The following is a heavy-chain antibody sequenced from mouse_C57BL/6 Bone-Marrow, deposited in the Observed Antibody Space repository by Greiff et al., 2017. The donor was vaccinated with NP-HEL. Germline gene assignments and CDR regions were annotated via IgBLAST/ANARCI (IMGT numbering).Heavy chain of an antibody. CDR3: AVNWDNFDY. J-gene: IGHJ2*01. Sequence: EVQVVESGGGLVQPGGSLSLSCAASGFTFTDYYMSWVRQPPGKALEWLGFIRNKANGYTTEYSASVKGRFTISRDNSQSILYLQMNALRAEDSATYYCAVNWDNFDYWGQGTTLTVSS. V-gene: IGHV7-3*01. CDR2: IRNKANGYTT. CDR1: GFTFTDYY. D-gene: IGHD4-1*01.